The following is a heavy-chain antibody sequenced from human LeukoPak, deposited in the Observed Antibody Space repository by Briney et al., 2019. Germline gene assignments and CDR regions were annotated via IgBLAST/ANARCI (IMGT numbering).Heavy chain of an antibody. V-gene: IGHV3-53*01. CDR2: IYSGGST. J-gene: IGHJ5*02. Sequence: GGSLRLSCAASGFTVSSNYMSWVRQAPGKGLEWVSVIYSGGSTYYADSVKGRFTISRDNSKNTLYLQMNSLRAEGTAVYYCARTDRSSGYYYWFDPWGQGTLVTVSS. CDR1: GFTVSSNY. D-gene: IGHD3-22*01. CDR3: ARTDRSSGYYYWFDP.